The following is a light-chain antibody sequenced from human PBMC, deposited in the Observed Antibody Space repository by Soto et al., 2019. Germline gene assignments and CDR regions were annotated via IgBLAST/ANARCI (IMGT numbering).Light chain of an antibody. Sequence: DIQMTQSPSTLSASVGDRVTITCRASQSISRSLAWYQQKSGKAPKLLIYDASSLESGVPSRFSGSGFGTEFTLTISGLQPDDLATYYCQQYQSYFLTFGPGTTVDMK. CDR1: QSISRS. CDR2: DAS. J-gene: IGKJ3*01. CDR3: QQYQSYFLT. V-gene: IGKV1-5*01.